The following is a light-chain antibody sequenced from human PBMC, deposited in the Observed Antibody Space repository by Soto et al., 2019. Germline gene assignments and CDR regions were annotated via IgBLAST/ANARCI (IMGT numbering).Light chain of an antibody. Sequence: DIQMTQSPSSVSASVGDRVTITCRASQGISSRLAWYQQKPGKAPKLLIYKASSLESGVPSRFSGSGSGTEFTLTISSLQPDDFATYYCQQYNSYSFGQGTKVDIK. CDR1: QGISSR. V-gene: IGKV1-5*03. J-gene: IGKJ1*01. CDR2: KAS. CDR3: QQYNSYS.